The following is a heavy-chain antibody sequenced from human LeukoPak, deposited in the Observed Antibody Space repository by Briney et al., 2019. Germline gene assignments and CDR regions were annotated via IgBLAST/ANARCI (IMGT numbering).Heavy chain of an antibody. CDR2: INTDEDET. CDR1: GYIFGSYG. J-gene: IGHJ3*02. D-gene: IGHD1-26*01. Sequence: ASVKVSCKASGYIFGSYGIAWVRQAPGQGFEWLGWINTDEDETAYSDKFQGRVSMTTDTLTTTATMELRGLASDDTAVYYCARSLAATSGFDIWGQGIWVTVS. CDR3: ARSLAATSGFDI. V-gene: IGHV1-18*01.